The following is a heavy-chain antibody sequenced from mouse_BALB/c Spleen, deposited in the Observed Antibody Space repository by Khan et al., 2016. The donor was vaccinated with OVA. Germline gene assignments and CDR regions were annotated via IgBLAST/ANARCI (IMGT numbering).Heavy chain of an antibody. CDR3: ARTARIKY. V-gene: IGHV3-2*02. J-gene: IGHJ2*01. D-gene: IGHD1-2*01. CDR1: GYSITSGYG. Sequence: EVKLEESGPGLVKPSQSLSLTCTVTGYSITSGYGWNWIRQFPGNKLEWMGYISYSGSTNYNPSLKSRISIPRNTSKNQFFLQLNSVTTDDTATYYCARTARIKYWGQGTTLTVSS. CDR2: ISYSGST.